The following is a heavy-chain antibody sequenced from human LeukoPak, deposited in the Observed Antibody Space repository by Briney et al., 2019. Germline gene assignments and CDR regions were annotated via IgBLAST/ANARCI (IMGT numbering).Heavy chain of an antibody. CDR2: IYSGGST. CDR1: WMTVSSNY. CDR3: ARGIAARLGYAFDI. D-gene: IGHD6-6*01. Sequence: PGGSLRLSCAASWMTVSSNYMSWVRQAPGKGLEWVSVIYSGGSTYYADSVKGRFTISRDNSKNTLYLQMNSLRAEDTAVYYCARGIAARLGYAFDIWGQGTMVTVS. J-gene: IGHJ3*02. V-gene: IGHV3-53*01.